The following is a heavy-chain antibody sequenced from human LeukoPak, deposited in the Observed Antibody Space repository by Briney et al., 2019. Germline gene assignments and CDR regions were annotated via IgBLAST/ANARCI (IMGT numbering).Heavy chain of an antibody. CDR1: GGSISSSSYY. V-gene: IGHV4-39*07. CDR2: IYYSGST. Sequence: PSETLSLTCTVSGGSISSSSYYWGWIRQPPGKGLEWIGSIYYSGSTYYNPSLKSRVTISVDTSKNQFSLKLSSVTAADTAVYYCARDKGIAAARYFFDYWGQGTLVTVSS. CDR3: ARDKGIAAARYFFDY. J-gene: IGHJ4*02. D-gene: IGHD6-13*01.